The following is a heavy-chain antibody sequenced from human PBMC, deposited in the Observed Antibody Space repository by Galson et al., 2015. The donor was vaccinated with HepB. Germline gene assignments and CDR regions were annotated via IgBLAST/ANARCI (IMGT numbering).Heavy chain of an antibody. J-gene: IGHJ4*02. CDR3: VGRGYSGYDLDY. V-gene: IGHV1-2*02. Sequence: SCKASGYTFTGYYMHWVRQAPGQGLEWMGWINPNSGGTNYAQKFQGRVTMTRDTSISTAYMELSRLRSDDTAVYYCVGRGYSGYDLDYWGQGTLVTVSS. CDR1: GYTFTGYY. D-gene: IGHD5-12*01. CDR2: INPNSGGT.